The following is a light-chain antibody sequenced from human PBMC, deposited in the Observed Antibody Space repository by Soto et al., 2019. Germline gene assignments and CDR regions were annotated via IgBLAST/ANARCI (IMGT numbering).Light chain of an antibody. CDR1: QTISSW. J-gene: IGKJ1*01. CDR3: QHYNSYPEA. Sequence: DIQMTQSPSTLSGSVGDRFAITCRASQTISSWLAWYQQKQGKAPKXXIYKASTLKSGVPSRFSGSVSGTECTITISSLKTDDGATYYCQHYNSYPEAFGQGTKVDIK. CDR2: KAS. V-gene: IGKV1-5*03.